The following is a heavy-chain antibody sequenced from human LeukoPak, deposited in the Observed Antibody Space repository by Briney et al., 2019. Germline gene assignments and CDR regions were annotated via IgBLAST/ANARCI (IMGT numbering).Heavy chain of an antibody. CDR3: AKDSGYCSGGSCYSWSAFDI. CDR2: LGWIGGNI. J-gene: IGHJ3*02. Sequence: GGSLRLSCAASGFTFDDYAMHWVRHAPGKGRGWVSGLGWIGGNIGYADSVKGRFTISRDNSKNTLYLQMNSLRAEDTAVYYCAKDSGYCSGGSCYSWSAFDIWGQGTMVTVSS. CDR1: GFTFDDYA. D-gene: IGHD2-15*01. V-gene: IGHV3-9*01.